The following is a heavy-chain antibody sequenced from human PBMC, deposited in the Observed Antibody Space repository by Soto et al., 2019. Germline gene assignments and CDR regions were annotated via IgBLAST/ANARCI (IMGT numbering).Heavy chain of an antibody. CDR2: VSGSGGTT. D-gene: IGHD6-19*01. V-gene: IGHV3-23*01. CDR3: ARCTVDTIVTSGWCHYLDP. Sequence: EVQLLDSGGGLVQPGGSLRLSCAASGFTFSSSAMSWVRQAPGKGLEWVSAVSGSGGTTYYADSVRGRFTISRDNSKNTLYPQMNSLRAADTAIYFCARCTVDTIVTSGWCHYLDPWGQGTLVTVSS. J-gene: IGHJ5*02. CDR1: GFTFSSSA.